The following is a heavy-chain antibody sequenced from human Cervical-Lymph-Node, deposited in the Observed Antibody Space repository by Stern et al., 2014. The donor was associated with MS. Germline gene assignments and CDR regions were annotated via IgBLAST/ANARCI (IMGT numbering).Heavy chain of an antibody. CDR3: ARSPATPSGYDRFDY. Sequence: VQLEESGAEVKKPGESLKISCEASGYLFDDYWIGWVRQMSGRGLELVAIIFPRDSNTRYSPSVQGQATISADKSISTAYLQWSSLKPSDPAMYYCARSPATPSGYDRFDYWGQGALVTVSS. CDR1: GYLFDDYW. CDR2: IFPRDSNT. D-gene: IGHD5-12*01. J-gene: IGHJ4*02. V-gene: IGHV5-51*03.